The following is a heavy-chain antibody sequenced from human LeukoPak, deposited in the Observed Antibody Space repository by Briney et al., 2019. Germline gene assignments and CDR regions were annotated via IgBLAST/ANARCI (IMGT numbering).Heavy chain of an antibody. J-gene: IGHJ6*02. CDR3: ARDDYYDSSGASVFYGMDV. CDR1: GYTFTGYY. Sequence: ASVKVSCKASGYTFTGYYMHWVRQAPGQGLEWMGWINPNSGGTNYAQKFRGRVTMTRDTSISTAYMELSRLRSDDTAVYYCARDDYYDSSGASVFYGMDVWGQGTTVTVSS. CDR2: INPNSGGT. D-gene: IGHD3-22*01. V-gene: IGHV1-2*02.